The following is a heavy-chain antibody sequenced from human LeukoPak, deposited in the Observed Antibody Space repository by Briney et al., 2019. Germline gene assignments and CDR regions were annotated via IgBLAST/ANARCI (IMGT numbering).Heavy chain of an antibody. J-gene: IGHJ6*02. CDR2: INHNGNVN. V-gene: IGHV3-7*03. Sequence: PGGSLRLSCAASGFTFSNDWMNWARQAPGKGLEWVASINHNGNVNYYMDSVKGRFTISRDNAKNSLYLQMSNLRAEDTAVYYCAKDDDSSGYYYFVRYGMDVWGQGTTVTVSS. CDR1: GFTFSNDW. CDR3: AKDDDSSGYYYFVRYGMDV. D-gene: IGHD3-22*01.